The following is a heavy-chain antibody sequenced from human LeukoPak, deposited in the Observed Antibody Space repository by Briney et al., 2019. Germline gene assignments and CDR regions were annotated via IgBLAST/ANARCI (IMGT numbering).Heavy chain of an antibody. Sequence: GGSLRLSCAASGFTFSIYSMTWVRQAPGKGLEWVSSISGNKYYADSVKGRFTIPRDNPMNIQYLQMDSLRDDDTAVYECAKDGDDYGDPSYMDVWGRGTKVSV. CDR3: AKDGDDYGDPSYMDV. CDR2: ISGNK. J-gene: IGHJ6*03. CDR1: GFTFSIYS. D-gene: IGHD4-17*01. V-gene: IGHV3-23*01.